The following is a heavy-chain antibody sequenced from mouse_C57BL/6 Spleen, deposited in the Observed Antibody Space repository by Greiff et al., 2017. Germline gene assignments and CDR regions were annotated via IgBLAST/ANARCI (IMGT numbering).Heavy chain of an antibody. J-gene: IGHJ2*01. CDR3: AKSTTVVAFDY. CDR2: ISSGSSTI. D-gene: IGHD1-1*01. Sequence: EVKLVESGGGLVKPGGSLKLSCAASGFTFSDYGMHWVRQAPEKGLEWVAYISSGSSTIYYADTVKGRFTISRDNAKNTLFLQMTSLRSEDTAMYYCAKSTTVVAFDYWGQGTTLTVSS. V-gene: IGHV5-17*01. CDR1: GFTFSDYG.